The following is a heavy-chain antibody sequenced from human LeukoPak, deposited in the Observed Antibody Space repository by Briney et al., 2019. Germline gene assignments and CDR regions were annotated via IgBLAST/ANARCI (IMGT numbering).Heavy chain of an antibody. CDR3: AKGEGGDSGWYGDY. J-gene: IGHJ4*02. V-gene: IGHV3-30*18. CDR1: GFTFSNYA. CDR2: ISYDGTNK. Sequence: GGSLRLSCAASGFTFSNYAMHWVRQAPGKGLEWVAVISYDGTNKYYADSVKGRSTISRDNSKNTLFLQMNSLRAEDTAVYYCAKGEGGDSGWYGDYWGQGTLVTVSS. D-gene: IGHD6-19*01.